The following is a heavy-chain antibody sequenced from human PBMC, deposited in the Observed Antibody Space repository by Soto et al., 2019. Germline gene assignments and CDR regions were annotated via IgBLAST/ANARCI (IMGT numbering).Heavy chain of an antibody. CDR2: INGGNGNT. J-gene: IGHJ4*02. CDR1: EYTFTSYT. D-gene: IGHD6-6*01. V-gene: IGHV1-3*01. Sequence: ASVKVSCKASEYTFTSYTMHWVRQAPGQRLEWMGWINGGNGNTKYSQKFQGRVTITRDTSASTAYMELSSLRSEDTAVYYCAKQTSSSCSWSRCYFDYWGQGALVTVSS. CDR3: AKQTSSSCSWSRCYFDY.